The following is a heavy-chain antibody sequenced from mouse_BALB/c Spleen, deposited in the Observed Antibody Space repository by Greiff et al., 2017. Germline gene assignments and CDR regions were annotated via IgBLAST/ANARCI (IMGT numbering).Heavy chain of an antibody. Sequence: VQLQQSGPGLVKPSQSLSLTCSVTGYSITSGYYWNWIRQFPGNKLEWMGYISYDGSNNYNPSLKNRISITRDTSKNQFFLKLNSVTTEDTATYYCARGRYYTPFAYWGQGTLVTVSA. D-gene: IGHD2-12*01. V-gene: IGHV3-6*02. CDR2: ISYDGSN. J-gene: IGHJ3*01. CDR3: ARGRYYTPFAY. CDR1: GYSITSGYY.